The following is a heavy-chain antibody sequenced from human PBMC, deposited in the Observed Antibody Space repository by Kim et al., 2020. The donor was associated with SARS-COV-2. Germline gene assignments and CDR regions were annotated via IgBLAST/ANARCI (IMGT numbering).Heavy chain of an antibody. D-gene: IGHD4-4*01. J-gene: IGHJ2*01. V-gene: IGHV3-23*01. CDR2: ISGGGGSI. Sequence: GGSLRLSCAASGFTFSTYAMSWVRQAPGKGLEWVSSISGGGGSIYYADSVKGRFTISRDNSKNTVFLQMNSLTAEDTAVYYCAKPGNSKYVAWYFDLWGRGTLFTVSS. CDR1: GFTFSTYA. CDR3: AKPGNSKYVAWYFDL.